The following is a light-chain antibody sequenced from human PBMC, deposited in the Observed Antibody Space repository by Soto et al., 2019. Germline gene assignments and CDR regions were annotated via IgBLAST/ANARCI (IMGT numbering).Light chain of an antibody. CDR1: QSISSY. Sequence: DIQMTQSPSALSASVGDRVTITCRASQSISSYLNWYQRKVGRAPKLLIYASTNLVSGVPARFSGRGAGTDFTLTISRLQPDDFASYYCQQTYDAPLTFGQGTRLEIK. CDR3: QQTYDAPLT. CDR2: AST. J-gene: IGKJ5*01. V-gene: IGKV1-39*01.